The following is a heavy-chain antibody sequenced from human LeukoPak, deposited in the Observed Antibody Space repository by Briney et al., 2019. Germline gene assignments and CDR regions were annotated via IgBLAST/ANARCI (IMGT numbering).Heavy chain of an antibody. D-gene: IGHD1-26*01. CDR2: IRQDESEK. CDR3: ARDMWGRFDY. CDR1: GFSFGTYR. J-gene: IGHJ4*02. Sequence: GGSLRLSCAASGFSFGTYRMNWVRQAPGKGLEWVANIRQDESEKYYVDSVKGRFTISRDNAKNSLDLQMHGLRAEDTAVYYCARDMWGRFDYWGQGTLVTVSS. V-gene: IGHV3-7*01.